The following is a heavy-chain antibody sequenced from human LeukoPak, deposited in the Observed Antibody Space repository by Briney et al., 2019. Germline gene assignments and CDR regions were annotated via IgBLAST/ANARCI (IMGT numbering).Heavy chain of an antibody. D-gene: IGHD6-19*01. CDR2: ISAYNGNT. Sequence: ASVKVSCKASGYTFTSHGISWVRQAPGQGLEWMGWISAYNGNTNYAQKLQGRVTMTTDTSTSTAYMELRSLRSDDTAVYYCARDPVAGPLGSWFDPWGQGTLVTVSS. V-gene: IGHV1-18*04. J-gene: IGHJ5*02. CDR3: ARDPVAGPLGSWFDP. CDR1: GYTFTSHG.